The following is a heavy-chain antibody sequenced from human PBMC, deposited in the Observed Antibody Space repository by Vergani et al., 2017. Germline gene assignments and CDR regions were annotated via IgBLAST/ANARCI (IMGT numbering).Heavy chain of an antibody. CDR3: ARDQGLSSIAARPVWFDP. CDR2: IKQDGSEK. Sequence: EVQLVESGGGLVQPGGSLRLSCAASGFTFSSYWMSWVRQAPGKGLEWVANIKQDGSEKYYVDSVKGRFTISRDNAKNSLYLQMNSLRAEDTAVYYCARDQGLSSIAARPVWFDPWGQGTLVTVSS. CDR1: GFTFSSYW. V-gene: IGHV3-7*01. D-gene: IGHD6-6*01. J-gene: IGHJ5*02.